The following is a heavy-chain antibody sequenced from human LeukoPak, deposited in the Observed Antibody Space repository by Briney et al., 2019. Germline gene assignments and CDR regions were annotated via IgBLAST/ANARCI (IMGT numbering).Heavy chain of an antibody. V-gene: IGHV5-51*01. CDR2: IYPGDSDT. CDR3: ASSRQGGNFDY. CDR1: GSRFTSYW. J-gene: IGHJ4*02. D-gene: IGHD1-1*01. Sequence: GAPLKISCKGSGSRFTSYWIGWVRQMPGKGLEWMGIIYPGDSDTRYSPSFQGQVTISADKSISTAYLQWSSLKASDTAMYYCASSRQGGNFDYWGQGTLVTVSS.